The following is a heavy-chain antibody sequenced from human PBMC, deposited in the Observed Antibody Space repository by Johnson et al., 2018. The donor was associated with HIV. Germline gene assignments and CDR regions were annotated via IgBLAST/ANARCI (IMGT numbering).Heavy chain of an antibody. CDR1: GFTFRSYW. J-gene: IGHJ3*02. CDR2: IRYDGSNK. Sequence: QVQLVESGGGLVQPGGSLRLSCAASGFTFRSYWMTWVRQAPGKGLEWVAFIRYDGSNKYYADSVKGRFTISRDNSKNTLYLQMNSLRAEDTAVYYCARDMCSGGSCYAFDIWGQGTMVTVSS. D-gene: IGHD2-15*01. CDR3: ARDMCSGGSCYAFDI. V-gene: IGHV3-30*02.